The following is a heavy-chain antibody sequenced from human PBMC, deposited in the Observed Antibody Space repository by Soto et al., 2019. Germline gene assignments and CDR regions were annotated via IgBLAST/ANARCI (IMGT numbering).Heavy chain of an antibody. D-gene: IGHD2-2*01. V-gene: IGHV1-69*02. CDR1: GVTFSTYT. J-gene: IGHJ3*01. Sequence: QVHLVQSGAEVKKPGSSVKVSCKAVGVTFSTYTLIWVRQAPGQGLEWMGRIIPMLTVRNSAQKFQGRVTLTADKSTSTAFMELTSLRSDDTAVYYCSIGSWSAETFDVWGQGTMVTVSS. CDR2: IIPMLTVR. CDR3: SIGSWSAETFDV.